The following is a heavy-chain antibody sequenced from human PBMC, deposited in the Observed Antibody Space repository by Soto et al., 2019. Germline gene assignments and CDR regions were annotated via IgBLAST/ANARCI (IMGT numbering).Heavy chain of an antibody. CDR3: ARDVSRGGAVAVPFDY. D-gene: IGHD6-19*01. CDR2: ISSSSSTI. V-gene: IGHV3-48*01. CDR1: GFTFSSYS. Sequence: EVQLVESGGGLVQPGGSLRLSCAASGFTFSSYSMNWVRQAPGKGLEWVSYISSSSSTIYYADSVKGRFTISRDNAKNSLYLQMNSLRAEDTAVYYCARDVSRGGAVAVPFDYWGQGTLVTVSS. J-gene: IGHJ4*02.